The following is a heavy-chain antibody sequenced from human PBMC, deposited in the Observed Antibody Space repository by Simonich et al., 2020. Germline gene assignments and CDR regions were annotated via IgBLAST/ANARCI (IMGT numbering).Heavy chain of an antibody. CDR2: IYYSWRT. D-gene: IGHD6-13*01. Sequence: QLQLQESGPGLVKPSETLSLTCTVSGGSISSSSYYWGWIRQPPGKGLEWIGSIYYSWRTYYNPSLKSRFTISVDTSKNQFSLKLSSVTAADTAVYYCARHAGFAFDIWGQGTMVTVSS. V-gene: IGHV4-39*01. CDR3: ARHAGFAFDI. CDR1: GGSISSSSYY. J-gene: IGHJ3*02.